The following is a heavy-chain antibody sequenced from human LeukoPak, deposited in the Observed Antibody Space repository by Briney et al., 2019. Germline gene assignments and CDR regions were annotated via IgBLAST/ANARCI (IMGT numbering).Heavy chain of an antibody. CDR1: GGSISSYY. Sequence: PSETLSLTCTVSGGSISSYYWSWIRQPPGKGLEWIGYIYYSGSTYYNPSLKSRVTISVDTSKNQFSLKLSSVTAADTAVYYCAREGVGWELPYYYYYMDVWGKGTTVTVSS. V-gene: IGHV4-59*01. CDR2: IYYSGST. D-gene: IGHD1-26*01. CDR3: AREGVGWELPYYYYYMDV. J-gene: IGHJ6*03.